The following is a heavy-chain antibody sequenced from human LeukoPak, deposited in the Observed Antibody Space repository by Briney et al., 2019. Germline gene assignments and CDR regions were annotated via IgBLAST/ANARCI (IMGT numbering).Heavy chain of an antibody. D-gene: IGHD2-15*01. CDR2: IYHSGST. J-gene: IGHJ4*02. V-gene: IGHV4-30-2*01. CDR3: ARASCSGGSCYHTDY. CDR1: GGSISSGGYS. Sequence: SETLSLTCAVSGGSISSGGYSWSWIRQPPGKGLEWIGHIYHSGSTYYNPSLKSRVTISVDRSKNQFSLKLSSVTAADTAVYYCARASCSGGSCYHTDYWGQGTLVTVSS.